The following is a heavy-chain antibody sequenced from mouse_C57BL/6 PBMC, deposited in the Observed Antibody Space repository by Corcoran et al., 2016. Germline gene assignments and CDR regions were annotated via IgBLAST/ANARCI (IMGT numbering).Heavy chain of an antibody. CDR3: TGYYGSSGFAY. V-gene: IGHV14-1*01. J-gene: IGHJ3*01. CDR1: GFNIKDYY. D-gene: IGHD1-1*01. CDR2: IDPEDGDT. Sequence: EVQLQQSGAELVRPGASVKLSCTASGFNIKDYYMHWVKQRPEQGLEWIGRIDPEDGDTEYAPKFQGKAIMTADTSSNTAYLQLSSLTSEDTAVYYCTGYYGSSGFAYWGQGTLVTVSA.